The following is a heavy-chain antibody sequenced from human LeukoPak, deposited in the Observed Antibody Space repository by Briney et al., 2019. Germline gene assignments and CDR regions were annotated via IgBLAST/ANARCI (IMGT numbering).Heavy chain of an antibody. J-gene: IGHJ4*02. CDR2: ISSSGSTI. CDR3: ATLSVWDGSGSYDY. Sequence: GGSLRLSCAASGFTFSSYEMNWVRQAPGKGLELVSYISSSGSTIYYADSVKGRCTISRDSSKNTLYLQMNSLRAEASAIYYCATLSVWDGSGSYDYWGQGTLVTVSS. D-gene: IGHD3-10*01. CDR1: GFTFSSYE. V-gene: IGHV3-48*03.